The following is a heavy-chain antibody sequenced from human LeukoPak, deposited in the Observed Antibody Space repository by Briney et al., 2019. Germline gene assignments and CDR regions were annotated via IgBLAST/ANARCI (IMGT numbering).Heavy chain of an antibody. V-gene: IGHV4-59*01. J-gene: IGHJ6*03. CDR3: ARGRVSSSTWYSTYYYYFYMDV. Sequence: PSETLSLTCTVSGGSISSYYWTWIRQPPGKGLEWIGYVDHTGSTNFNPSLNGRVSISRDTTKNLFSLRLRSVTAADTAVYFCARGRVSSSTWYSTYYYYFYMDVWGKGTTVTVSS. CDR2: VDHTGST. CDR1: GGSISSYY. D-gene: IGHD1-1*01.